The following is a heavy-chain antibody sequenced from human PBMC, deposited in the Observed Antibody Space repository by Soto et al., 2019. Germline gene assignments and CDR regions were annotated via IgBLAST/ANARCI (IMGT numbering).Heavy chain of an antibody. CDR2: IIPIFGTA. D-gene: IGHD3-10*01. CDR1: GGTFSSYA. J-gene: IGHJ6*03. CDR3: AKDGSGYGDYFYYYMAV. Sequence: GASVKVSCKASGGTFSSYAISWVRQAPGQGLEWMGGIIPIFGTANYAQKFQGRVTITADESTSTAYMELSSLRSEDTAVYYCAKDGSGYGDYFYYYMAVWGKGTTVTVSS. V-gene: IGHV1-69*13.